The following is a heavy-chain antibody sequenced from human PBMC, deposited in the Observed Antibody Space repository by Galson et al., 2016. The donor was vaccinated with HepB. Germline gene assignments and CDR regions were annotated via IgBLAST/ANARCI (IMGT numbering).Heavy chain of an antibody. CDR2: INDSGST. D-gene: IGHD4-17*01. Sequence: SETLSLTCAVYGGSFSGYYWTWIRQPPGKGLEWIGEINDSGSTNYNPSLKSRVTISIDTSKNQFSLRLSSVTAADTAVYYCAREGAATVTMAFDFWGQGTLATVSS. J-gene: IGHJ4*02. CDR3: AREGAATVTMAFDF. CDR1: GGSFSGYY. V-gene: IGHV4-34*01.